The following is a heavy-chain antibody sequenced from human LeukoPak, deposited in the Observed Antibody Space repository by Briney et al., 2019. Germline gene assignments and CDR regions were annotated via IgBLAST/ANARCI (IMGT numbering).Heavy chain of an antibody. CDR1: GFTFSRYS. V-gene: IGHV3-21*01. CDR2: ITTSSSSTYR. Sequence: GGSLRLSCAASGFTFSRYSMNWVRQAPGKGLEWVSSITTSSSSTYRYYADSVKGRFTVSRDNAKNSLYLQMNSLRAEDTAVYYCARDLGGISGMDVWGQGTAVTVSS. D-gene: IGHD3-16*01. J-gene: IGHJ6*02. CDR3: ARDLGGISGMDV.